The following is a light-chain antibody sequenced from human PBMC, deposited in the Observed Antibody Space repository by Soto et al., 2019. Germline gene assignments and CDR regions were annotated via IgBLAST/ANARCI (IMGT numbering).Light chain of an antibody. J-gene: IGLJ3*02. V-gene: IGLV2-23*03. CDR1: SSDVGSYNL. CDR2: EGS. CDR3: CSYAGSSTLWV. Sequence: QSVLTQPASVSGSPGQSITISCTGTSSDVGSYNLVSWYQQHPGKAPKLMIYEGSKRPSGVSNRFSGSKSGNTASLTISGLQTEAEADYYCCSYAGSSTLWVFGGGTKLTVL.